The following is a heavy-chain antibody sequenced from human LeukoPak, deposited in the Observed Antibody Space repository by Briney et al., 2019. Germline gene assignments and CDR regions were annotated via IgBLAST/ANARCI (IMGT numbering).Heavy chain of an antibody. CDR3: ARANYDFWSGYLLTPNYLDY. D-gene: IGHD3-3*01. CDR1: GGSISSGGYY. V-gene: IGHV4-31*03. J-gene: IGHJ4*02. Sequence: SQTLSLTCTVSGGSISSGGYYWSWIRQHPGKGLEWIGYIYYSGSTYYNPSLKSRVTISVDTSKNQFSLKLSSVTAADTAVYYCARANYDFWSGYLLTPNYLDYWGQGTLVTVSS. CDR2: IYYSGST.